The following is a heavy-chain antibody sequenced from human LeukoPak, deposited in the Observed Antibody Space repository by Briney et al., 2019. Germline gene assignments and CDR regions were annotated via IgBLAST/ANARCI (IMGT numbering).Heavy chain of an antibody. Sequence: PSETLSLTCAVYGGSFSGYYWSWIRQPPGKGLEWIGEINHSGSTNYNPSLKSRVTISVDTSKNQFSLKLSSVTAADTAVYYCARLRNYEGYYYYYMDVWGKGTTVTISS. J-gene: IGHJ6*03. CDR3: ARLRNYEGYYYYYMDV. CDR1: GGSFSGYY. D-gene: IGHD4-11*01. CDR2: INHSGST. V-gene: IGHV4-34*01.